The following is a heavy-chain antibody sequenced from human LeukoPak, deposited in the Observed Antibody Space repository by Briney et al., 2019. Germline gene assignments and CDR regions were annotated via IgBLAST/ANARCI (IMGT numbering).Heavy chain of an antibody. D-gene: IGHD2-8*02. CDR2: TSSSSSYI. V-gene: IGHV3-21*01. Sequence: GGSLRLSCAASGFTFSSYSMNWVRQAPGKGLEWVSSTSSSSSYIYYADSVKGRFTISRDNAKNSLYLQMNSLRAEDTAVYYCARDTGGPNWFDPWGQGTLVTVSS. CDR1: GFTFSSYS. J-gene: IGHJ5*02. CDR3: ARDTGGPNWFDP.